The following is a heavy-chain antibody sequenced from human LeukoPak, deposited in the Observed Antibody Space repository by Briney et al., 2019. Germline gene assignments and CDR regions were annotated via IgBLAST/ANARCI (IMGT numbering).Heavy chain of an antibody. Sequence: PGGSLRLSCAASGFTFSNYWMSWVRQAPGKGLEWVANMKHDGSEKYYVDSVKGRFTISGDNAKNSLYLQMNRLRAEDTAVYYCARDESYSSDYWGQGTLVTVSS. CDR3: ARDESYSSDY. D-gene: IGHD6-13*01. V-gene: IGHV3-7*05. CDR1: GFTFSNYW. J-gene: IGHJ4*02. CDR2: MKHDGSEK.